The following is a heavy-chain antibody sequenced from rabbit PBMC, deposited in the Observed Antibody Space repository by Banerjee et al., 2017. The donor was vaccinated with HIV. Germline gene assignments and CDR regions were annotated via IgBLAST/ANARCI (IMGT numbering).Heavy chain of an antibody. CDR3: ARHTAGYAGDSYAMNL. CDR2: INSNTGNT. V-gene: IGHV1S40*01. D-gene: IGHD6-1*01. J-gene: IGHJ4*01. Sequence: WVRQAPGKGLEWIACINSNTGNTVYASWAKGPFTISKTSSTTVTLQMTSLTAADTATYFCARHTAGYAGDSYAMNLWGQGTLVTVS.